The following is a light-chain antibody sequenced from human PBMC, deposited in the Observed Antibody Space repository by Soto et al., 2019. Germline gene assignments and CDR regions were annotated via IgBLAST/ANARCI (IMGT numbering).Light chain of an antibody. Sequence: QSALTQPRSVAGSPGQSVSIFCTGTSSDVGGYNYVSWYQQHPGKAPKVMIYDVTKRPPGVPDRFSGSKSGNTASLTISGLQSEDEADYYCSSYAGRHTYVFGTGTKATVL. CDR1: SSDVGGYNY. CDR2: DVT. V-gene: IGLV2-11*01. CDR3: SSYAGRHTYV. J-gene: IGLJ1*01.